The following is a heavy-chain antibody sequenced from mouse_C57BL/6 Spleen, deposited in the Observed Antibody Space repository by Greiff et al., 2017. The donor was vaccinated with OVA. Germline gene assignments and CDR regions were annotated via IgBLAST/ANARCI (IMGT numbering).Heavy chain of an antibody. V-gene: IGHV5-16*01. J-gene: IGHJ1*03. Sequence: EVKVVESEGGLVQPGSSMKLSCTASGFTFSDYYMAWVRQVPEKGLEWVANINYDGSSTYYLDSLKSRFIISRDNAKNILYLQMSSLKSEDTATDYCAREGGHWYFDVWGTGTTVTVSS. D-gene: IGHD1-1*02. CDR1: GFTFSDYY. CDR2: INYDGSST. CDR3: AREGGHWYFDV.